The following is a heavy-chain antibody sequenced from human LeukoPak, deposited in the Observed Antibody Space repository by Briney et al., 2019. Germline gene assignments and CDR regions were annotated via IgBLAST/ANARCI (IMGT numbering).Heavy chain of an antibody. Sequence: SETQSLTCTVSGGSISSGGYSWSWIRQPPGKGLEWIGYIYHSGSTYYNPSLKSRVTISVDRSKNRFSLKLSSVTAADTAVYYCAREALYYDSSGYYYYFDYWGQGTLVTVSS. CDR2: IYHSGST. CDR3: AREALYYDSSGYYYYFDY. V-gene: IGHV4-30-2*01. J-gene: IGHJ4*02. CDR1: GGSISSGGYS. D-gene: IGHD3-22*01.